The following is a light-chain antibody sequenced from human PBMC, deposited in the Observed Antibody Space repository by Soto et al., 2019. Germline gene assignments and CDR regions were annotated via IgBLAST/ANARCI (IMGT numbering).Light chain of an antibody. V-gene: IGLV1-44*01. CDR1: SSNIGSHV. CDR2: THN. Sequence: QSVLTQPPSASGTPGQRVTIPCSGSSSNIGSHVVNWYQQLPGTAPKLLIYTHNQRPSGVPDRFSDSKSGTSVSLAISGLQSEDEADYYCAAWDGSLQSWVFGGGTKLTVL. J-gene: IGLJ3*02. CDR3: AAWDGSLQSWV.